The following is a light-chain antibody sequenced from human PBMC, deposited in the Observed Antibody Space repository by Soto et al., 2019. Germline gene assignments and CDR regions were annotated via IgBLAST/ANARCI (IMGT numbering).Light chain of an antibody. CDR3: QQYGSSGT. J-gene: IGKJ5*01. V-gene: IGKV3-20*01. CDR1: ESISSTY. Sequence: EIALTQSPDTLSLSPGERATLSCRASESISSTYLAWYQQKSGQAPRLLIYGASSRATGIPDRFSGSGSGTDFTLTISRLEPEDFAVYYCQQYGSSGTFGQGTRLEIK. CDR2: GAS.